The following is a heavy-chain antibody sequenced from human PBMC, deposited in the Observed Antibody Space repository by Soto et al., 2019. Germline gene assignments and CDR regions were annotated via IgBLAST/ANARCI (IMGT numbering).Heavy chain of an antibody. CDR3: AKGKIAAAGTP. V-gene: IGHV3-30*18. CDR2: ISYDGSNK. J-gene: IGHJ5*02. Sequence: PGGSLRLSCAASGFTFSSYGMHWVRQAPGKGLEWVAVISYDGSNKYYADSVKGRFTISRGNSKNTLYLQMNSLRAEDTAVYYCAKGKIAAAGTPWGQGTLVTVSS. D-gene: IGHD6-13*01. CDR1: GFTFSSYG.